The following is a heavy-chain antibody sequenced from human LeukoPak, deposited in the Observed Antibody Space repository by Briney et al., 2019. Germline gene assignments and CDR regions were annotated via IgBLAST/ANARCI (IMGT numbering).Heavy chain of an antibody. J-gene: IGHJ4*02. V-gene: IGHV4-34*01. Sequence: PSETLSLACAVYGGSFSGYYWSWIRQPPGKGLEWIGEINHSGSTNYNPSLKSRVTISVDTSKNQFSLKLSSVTAADTAVYYCARGKSPRYCSSTSCPYNYYFDYWGQGTLVTVSS. CDR1: GGSFSGYY. CDR3: ARGKSPRYCSSTSCPYNYYFDY. D-gene: IGHD2-2*01. CDR2: INHSGST.